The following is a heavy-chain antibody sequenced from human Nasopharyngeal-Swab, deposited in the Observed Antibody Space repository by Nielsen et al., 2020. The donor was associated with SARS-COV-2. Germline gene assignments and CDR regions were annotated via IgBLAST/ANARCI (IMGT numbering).Heavy chain of an antibody. CDR2: IYYSGST. J-gene: IGHJ4*02. Sequence: ESLKISCTVPGGSISSSSYYWGWIRQPPGKGLEWIGSIYYSGSTYYNPSLKSRVTISVDTSKNQFSLKLSSVTAADTAVYYCARHTYIAARLGDYWGQGTLVTVSS. CDR1: GGSISSSSYY. D-gene: IGHD6-6*01. CDR3: ARHTYIAARLGDY. V-gene: IGHV4-39*01.